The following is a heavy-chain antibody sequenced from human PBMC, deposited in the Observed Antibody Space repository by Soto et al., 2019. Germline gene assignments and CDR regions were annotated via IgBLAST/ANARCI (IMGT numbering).Heavy chain of an antibody. CDR1: GYTFTTYY. CDR3: ARDVGMASRPYLDY. CDR2: FNPSGGST. Sequence: GASVKVSCKASGYTFTTYYMYWVRQAPGQGLEWMGIFNPSGGSTSFAQKFQGRVTMTRDTSTSTVYMELISLTSEDTAVYYCARDVGMASRPYLDYWGQGTLVTVSS. J-gene: IGHJ4*02. V-gene: IGHV1-46*01. D-gene: IGHD6-6*01.